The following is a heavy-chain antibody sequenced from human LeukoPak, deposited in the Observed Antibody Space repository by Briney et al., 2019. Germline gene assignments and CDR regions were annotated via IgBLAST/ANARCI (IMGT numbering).Heavy chain of an antibody. CDR1: GGSISSYY. CDR2: IYYSGST. Sequence: KASETLSLTCTVSGGSISSYYWSWIRQPPGKGLEWIGYIYYSGSTNYNPSLKSRVTISVDTSKNQFSLKLSSVTAADTAVYYCASLGSSWWTFDYWGQGTLVTVSS. V-gene: IGHV4-59*01. CDR3: ASLGSSWWTFDY. J-gene: IGHJ4*02. D-gene: IGHD6-13*01.